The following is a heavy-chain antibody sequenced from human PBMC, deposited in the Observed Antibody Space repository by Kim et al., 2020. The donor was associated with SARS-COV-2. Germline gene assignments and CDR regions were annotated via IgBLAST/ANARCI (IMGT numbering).Heavy chain of an antibody. CDR2: INPSGGST. D-gene: IGHD6-13*01. CDR1: GYTFTSYY. CDR3: ARGGVAAAGIPYYYGMDV. J-gene: IGHJ6*02. V-gene: IGHV1-46*01. Sequence: ASVKVSCKASGYTFTSYYMHWVRQAPGQGLEWMGIINPSGGSTSYAQKFQGRVTMTRDTSTSTVYMELSSLRSEDTAVYYCARGGVAAAGIPYYYGMDVWGQGTTVTVSS.